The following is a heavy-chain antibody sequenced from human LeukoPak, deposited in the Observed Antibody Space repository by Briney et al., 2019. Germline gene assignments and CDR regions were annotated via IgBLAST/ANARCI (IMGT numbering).Heavy chain of an antibody. CDR2: ISYDGSNK. J-gene: IGHJ4*02. CDR3: ARDLRFLEWAFDY. D-gene: IGHD3-3*01. Sequence: PGGSLRLSCAASGFTFSSYAMHWVRQAPGKGLEWVAVISYDGSNKYHADSVKGRFTISRDNSKNTLYLQMNSLRAEDTAVYYCARDLRFLEWAFDYWGQGTLVTVSS. V-gene: IGHV3-30*04. CDR1: GFTFSSYA.